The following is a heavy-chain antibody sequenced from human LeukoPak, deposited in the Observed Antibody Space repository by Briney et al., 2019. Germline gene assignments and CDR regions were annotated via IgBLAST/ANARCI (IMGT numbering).Heavy chain of an antibody. J-gene: IGHJ6*03. CDR1: GGSMSNYY. V-gene: IGHV4-59*08. Sequence: PSETLSLTCSVSGGSMSNYYWSWIRQPPGKGLEWIGYIYYSGNTHYNPSLKSRVTISVDTPKNQFSLKLSSVTAADTAVYYCARQSNYDYVWGSYRRSYYYYYMDVWGKGTTVTISS. CDR2: IYYSGNT. D-gene: IGHD3-16*02. CDR3: ARQSNYDYVWGSYRRSYYYYYMDV.